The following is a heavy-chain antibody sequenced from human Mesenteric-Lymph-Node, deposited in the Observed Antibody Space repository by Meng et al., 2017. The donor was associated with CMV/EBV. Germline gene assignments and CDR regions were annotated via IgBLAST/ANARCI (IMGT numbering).Heavy chain of an antibody. CDR1: GFSLSTSGVG. J-gene: IGHJ4*02. Sequence: SGPTLVKPTQTLTLTCSFSGFSLSTSGVGVGWIRQPPGKALEWLAPLYWNDDERYSPSLKTRLTITKDTSKNQVVLTMTNMDPVDTATYYCVHRRVSSGPFDYWGQGTLVTVSS. V-gene: IGHV2-5*01. D-gene: IGHD6-25*01. CDR3: VHRRVSSGPFDY. CDR2: LYWNDDE.